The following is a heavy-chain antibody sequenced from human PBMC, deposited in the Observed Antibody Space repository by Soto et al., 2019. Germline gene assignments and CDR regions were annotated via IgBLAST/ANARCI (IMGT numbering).Heavy chain of an antibody. D-gene: IGHD3-3*01. CDR2: ISGSGGST. V-gene: IGHV3-23*01. CDR1: GFTFSSYA. Sequence: GGSLRLSCAASGFTFSSYAMSWVRQAPGKGLEWVSAISGSGGSTYYADSVKGRFTISRDNSKNTLYLQMNSLRAEDTAVYYCAKANYYDFWSGPNWFDPWGQGTLVTVSS. J-gene: IGHJ5*02. CDR3: AKANYYDFWSGPNWFDP.